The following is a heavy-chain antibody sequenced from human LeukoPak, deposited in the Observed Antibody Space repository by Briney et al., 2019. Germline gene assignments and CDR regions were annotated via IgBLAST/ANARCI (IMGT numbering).Heavy chain of an antibody. V-gene: IGHV4-4*07. Sequence: PSETLSLTCTVSGGSISSYYWSWIRQPAGKGLEWIGRIYTSGSTNYNPPLKSRVTMSVDTSKNQFSLKLSSVTAADTAVYYCARVAYEGGYSGQYGYYYYYYMDVWGKGTTVTVSS. CDR2: IYTSGST. D-gene: IGHD5-12*01. CDR1: GGSISSYY. J-gene: IGHJ6*03. CDR3: ARVAYEGGYSGQYGYYYYYYMDV.